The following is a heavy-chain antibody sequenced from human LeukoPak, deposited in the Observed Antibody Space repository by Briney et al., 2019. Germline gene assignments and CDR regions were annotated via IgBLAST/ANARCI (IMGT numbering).Heavy chain of an antibody. D-gene: IGHD3-22*01. J-gene: IGHJ4*02. V-gene: IGHV1-24*01. CDR2: FDPDDGET. CDR3: ATTSQARYYYDSSGYYLDY. Sequence: ASVKVSCKVSGYTLTDLSMHWVRQAPGKGLEWMGGFDPDDGETIYAQKFQGRVTMTEDTSTDTAYMELSSLRSEDTAVYYCATTSQARYYYDSSGYYLDYWGQGTLVTVSS. CDR1: GYTLTDLS.